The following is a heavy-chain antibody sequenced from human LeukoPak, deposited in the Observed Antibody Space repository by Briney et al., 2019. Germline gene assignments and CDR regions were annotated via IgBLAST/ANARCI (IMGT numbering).Heavy chain of an antibody. D-gene: IGHD3-22*01. J-gene: IGHJ4*02. CDR2: INAGNGNT. CDR3: ARAVYYDSSGSLL. Sequence: GASVKVSCKASGYTFTSYGISWVRQAPGQRLEWMGWINAGNGNTKYSQKFQGRVTITRDTSASTAYMELSSLRSEDTAVYYCARAVYYDSSGSLLWGQGTLVTVSS. V-gene: IGHV1-3*01. CDR1: GYTFTSYG.